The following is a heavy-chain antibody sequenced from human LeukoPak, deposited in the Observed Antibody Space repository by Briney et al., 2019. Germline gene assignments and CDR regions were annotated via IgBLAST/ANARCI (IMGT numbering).Heavy chain of an antibody. J-gene: IGHJ4*02. V-gene: IGHV3-21*01. CDR1: GFTFSSYS. CDR2: ISSSSSYI. D-gene: IGHD1-26*01. CDR3: ARGANSGSYPPHFDY. Sequence: GSLRLSCAASGFTFSSYSMNWVRQAPGKGLEWVSSISSSSSYIYYADSVKGRFTISGDNAKNSLYLQMNSLRAEDTAVYYCARGANSGSYPPHFDYWGQGTLVTVSS.